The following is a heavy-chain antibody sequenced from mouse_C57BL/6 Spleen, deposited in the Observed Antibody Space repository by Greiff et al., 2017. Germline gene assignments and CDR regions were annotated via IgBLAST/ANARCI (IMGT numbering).Heavy chain of an antibody. Sequence: VQLVESGPGLVAPSQSLSITCTVSGFSLTSYGVDWVRQPPGKGLEWLGVIWGGGSTNYNSALMSRLSISNDNSKSHVFLKMNSLQADDTAIYYCASHRYYCSFYSMDYWGQGTSVTVSA. CDR3: ASHRYYCSFYSMDY. D-gene: IGHD1-1*01. J-gene: IGHJ4*01. V-gene: IGHV2-9*01. CDR1: GFSLTSYG. CDR2: IWGGGST.